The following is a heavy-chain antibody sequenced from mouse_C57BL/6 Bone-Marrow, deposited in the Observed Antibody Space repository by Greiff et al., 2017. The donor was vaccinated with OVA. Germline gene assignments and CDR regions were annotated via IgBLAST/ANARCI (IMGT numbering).Heavy chain of an antibody. V-gene: IGHV1-52*01. D-gene: IGHD1-1*01. CDR3: ARETVVSFYY. J-gene: IGHJ2*01. Sequence: QVQLQQPGAELVRPGSSVKLSCKASGYTFTSYWMHWVKQRPIQGLEWIGNIDPSDSETHYNQKFKDKATLTVDKSSSTSYMQLSSLTSEDSAVYYCARETVVSFYYWGQGTTLTVSS. CDR2: IDPSDSET. CDR1: GYTFTSYW.